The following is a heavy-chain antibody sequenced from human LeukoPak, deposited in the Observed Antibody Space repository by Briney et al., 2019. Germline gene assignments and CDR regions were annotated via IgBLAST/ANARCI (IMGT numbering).Heavy chain of an antibody. CDR1: GGSISSHY. J-gene: IGHJ4*02. Sequence: PSETLSLTCTVSGGSISSHYWSWIRQPPGKGLERIGYIYYSGSTNYNPSLKSRVTISVDTSKNQFSLKLSSVTAADTAVYYCARVAATTIDYWGQGTLVTVSS. D-gene: IGHD5-12*01. V-gene: IGHV4-59*11. CDR2: IYYSGST. CDR3: ARVAATTIDY.